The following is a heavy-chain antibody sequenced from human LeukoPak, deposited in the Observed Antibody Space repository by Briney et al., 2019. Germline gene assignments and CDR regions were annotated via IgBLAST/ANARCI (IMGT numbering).Heavy chain of an antibody. V-gene: IGHV3-9*01. D-gene: IGHD3-22*01. CDR2: ISWNSGII. CDR3: AKAPPYYFDSSGYFQH. J-gene: IGHJ1*01. CDR1: RLTFDDSA. Sequence: GGSLRPSSAASRLTFDDSAMHWVRQVPGKGHEWVSGISWNSGIIDYADSVKGRFTISRDNAKNSLYLQMNNLRPDDTAFYYCAKAPPYYFDSSGYFQHWGQGTLVTVSS.